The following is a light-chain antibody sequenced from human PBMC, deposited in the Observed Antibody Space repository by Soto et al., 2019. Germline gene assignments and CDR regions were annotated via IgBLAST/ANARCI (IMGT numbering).Light chain of an antibody. J-gene: IGKJ4*01. CDR1: QGISSY. V-gene: IGKV1-8*01. CDR3: QQYYSYPLT. Sequence: AIRMTQSPSSFSASTGDRVTITCRASQGISSYLAWYHQKPGKAPKLLIYAASTLQSGVPSRFSGSGPGTDFTLTISCLQSEDFATYYCQQYYSYPLTFDGGTNVEIK. CDR2: AAS.